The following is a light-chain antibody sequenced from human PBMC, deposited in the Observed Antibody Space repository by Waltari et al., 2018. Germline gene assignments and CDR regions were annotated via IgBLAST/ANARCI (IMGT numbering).Light chain of an antibody. Sequence: QLVLTQSPSASASLGASVKFTCTLSSGHSTYAIAWHQQQPEKGPRYFMKINSDDTNTKGDGIPDRFSGSSSGAERYLTISSLQSEDEADYYCQTWGTGSWVFGGGTKLTVL. J-gene: IGLJ3*02. CDR3: QTWGTGSWV. CDR1: SGHSTYA. V-gene: IGLV4-69*01. CDR2: INSDDTN.